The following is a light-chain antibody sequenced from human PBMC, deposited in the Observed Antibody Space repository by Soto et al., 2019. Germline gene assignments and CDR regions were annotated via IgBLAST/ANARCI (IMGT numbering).Light chain of an antibody. Sequence: EIVMTQSPATLSVSPGERATLSCRASQSVSSNLAWYQQKPGQAPRLLIYGASTRATGIPARFSGSGSGTEFTLTISSLQSEDFAVYYCQQYNTWPPVTFAQGTKV. CDR1: QSVSSN. V-gene: IGKV3-15*01. CDR3: QQYNTWPPVT. CDR2: GAS. J-gene: IGKJ1*01.